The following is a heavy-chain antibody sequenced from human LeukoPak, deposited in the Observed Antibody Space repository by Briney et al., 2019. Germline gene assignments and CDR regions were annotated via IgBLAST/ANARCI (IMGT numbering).Heavy chain of an antibody. D-gene: IGHD3-22*01. CDR2: IIPILGIA. CDR3: ARLSYYDSSGYLKNFQH. CDR1: GGTFSSYA. J-gene: IGHJ1*01. Sequence: SVKVSCKASGGTFSSYAISWVRQAPGQGLEWMGRIIPILGIANYAQKFQGRVTITADKSTSTAYMELSSLRSEDTAVYYCARLSYYDSSGYLKNFQHWGQGTLVTVSS. V-gene: IGHV1-69*04.